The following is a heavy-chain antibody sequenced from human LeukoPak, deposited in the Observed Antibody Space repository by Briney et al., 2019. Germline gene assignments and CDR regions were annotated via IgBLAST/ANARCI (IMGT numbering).Heavy chain of an antibody. J-gene: IGHJ4*02. CDR2: INHSGST. Sequence: SETLSLTCAVYGGSFSGYYWSWIRQPPGKGLEWIGEINHSGSTNYNPSLKGRVTISVDTSKNQFSLKLSSVTAADTAVYYCARGDHGDYAEGIDYWGQGTLVTVSS. CDR1: GGSFSGYY. V-gene: IGHV4-34*01. D-gene: IGHD4-17*01. CDR3: ARGDHGDYAEGIDY.